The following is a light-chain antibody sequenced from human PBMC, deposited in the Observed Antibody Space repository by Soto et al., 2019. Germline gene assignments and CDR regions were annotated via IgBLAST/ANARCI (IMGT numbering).Light chain of an antibody. CDR2: GAS. CDR3: QQYSMAPLT. V-gene: IGKV3-20*01. CDR1: LTISDNY. Sequence: EIVFTHSPCTLSLSPGERATLSCRASLTISDNYLAWYQQKAGQAPRLVIFGASSRATGIPDRFSASGSGTDFTLTISRLEPEDFAVYYCQQYSMAPLTFGQGTKVDIK. J-gene: IGKJ1*01.